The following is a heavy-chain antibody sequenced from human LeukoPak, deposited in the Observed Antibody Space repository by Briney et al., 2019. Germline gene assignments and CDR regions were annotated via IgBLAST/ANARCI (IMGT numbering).Heavy chain of an antibody. CDR3: AKDNSGNRGYAFDI. CDR1: GFTFSSYA. D-gene: IGHD5-18*01. CDR2: ISGSGGNT. V-gene: IGHV3-23*01. J-gene: IGHJ3*02. Sequence: GGSLRLSCPASGFTFSSYAMSWVRQAPGKGLEWVSAISGSGGNTYYADSVKGRFTISRDNSKNTLYLQMNSLRAEDTAVYYCAKDNSGNRGYAFDIWGQGTMVTVSS.